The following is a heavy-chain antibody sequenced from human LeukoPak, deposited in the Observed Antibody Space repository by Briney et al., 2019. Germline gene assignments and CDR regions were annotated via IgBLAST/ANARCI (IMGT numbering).Heavy chain of an antibody. V-gene: IGHV4-59*12. J-gene: IGHJ4*02. D-gene: IGHD2-21*02. CDR1: GGSISSYY. CDR2: IYYSGST. CDR3: ARERVTDWARGGSTRVFDY. Sequence: RSSETLSLTCTVSGGSISSYYWSWIRQPPGKGLEWIGYIYYSGSTNYNPSLKSRVTISVDTSKNQFSLKLSSVTAADTAVYYCARERVTDWARGGSTRVFDYWGQGTLVTVSS.